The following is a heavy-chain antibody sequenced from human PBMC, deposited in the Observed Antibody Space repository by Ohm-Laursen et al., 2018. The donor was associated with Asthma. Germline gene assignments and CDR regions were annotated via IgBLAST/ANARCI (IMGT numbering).Heavy chain of an antibody. CDR2: IYHSGST. Sequence: TLSLTCAVSGGSISSGGYSWSWIRQPPGKGLEWIGYIYHSGSTYYNPSLKSRVTISVDRSKNQFSLKLSSVTAADTAVYYYARGIAAAGPDPYNWFDPWGQGTLVTVSS. D-gene: IGHD6-13*01. CDR3: ARGIAAAGPDPYNWFDP. J-gene: IGHJ5*02. CDR1: GGSISSGGYS. V-gene: IGHV4-30-2*01.